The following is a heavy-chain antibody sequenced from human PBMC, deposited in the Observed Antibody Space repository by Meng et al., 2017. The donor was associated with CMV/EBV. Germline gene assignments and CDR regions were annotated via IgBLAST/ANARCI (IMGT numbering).Heavy chain of an antibody. V-gene: IGHV3-49*04. J-gene: IGHJ4*02. CDR1: GFTFGAYA. Sequence: GGSLRLSCTASGFTFGAYAMSWVRQAPGKGLEWVGFIRSQADGGTTEYAASVKGRFTISRDDSKSIAYLQMNSLKADDTAVYYWTRAPADYYDSSGYYQAADYWGQGTLVTVSS. CDR3: TRAPADYYDSSGYYQAADY. CDR2: IRSQADGGTT. D-gene: IGHD3-22*01.